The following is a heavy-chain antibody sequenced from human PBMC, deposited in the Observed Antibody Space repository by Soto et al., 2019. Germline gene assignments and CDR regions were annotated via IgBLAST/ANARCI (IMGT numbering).Heavy chain of an antibody. CDR2: IYYSGST. CDR3: ARRGLDYYDSSGYQY. D-gene: IGHD3-22*01. V-gene: IGHV4-31*03. CDR1: GGSISSGGYY. J-gene: IGHJ4*02. Sequence: QVQLQESGPGLVKPSQTLSLTCTVSGGSISSGGYYWSWIRQHPGKGLEWIGYIYYSGSTYYNPSLKSRVTXPLDTSXXQFSLKLSSVTAADTAVYYCARRGLDYYDSSGYQYWGQGALVTVSS.